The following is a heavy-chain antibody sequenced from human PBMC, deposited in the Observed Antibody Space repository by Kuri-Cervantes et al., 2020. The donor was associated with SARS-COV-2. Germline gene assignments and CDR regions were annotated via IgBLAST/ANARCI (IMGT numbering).Heavy chain of an antibody. V-gene: IGHV3-21*01. CDR2: ISSGGDYI. Sequence: GESLKISCAASGFTFRSYSMMWVRQAPGKGLEWVSPISSGGDYIYYADSVKGRFTISRDNAKNSLYLQMNSLRAEDTAVYYCARDKGLGYPFDYWGQGTLVTVSS. CDR1: GFTFRSYS. D-gene: IGHD5-18*01. J-gene: IGHJ4*02. CDR3: ARDKGLGYPFDY.